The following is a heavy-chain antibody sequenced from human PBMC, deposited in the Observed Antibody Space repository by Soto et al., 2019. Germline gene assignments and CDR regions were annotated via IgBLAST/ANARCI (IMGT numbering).Heavy chain of an antibody. V-gene: IGHV4-59*08. J-gene: IGHJ6*02. D-gene: IGHD6-13*01. CDR2: IYYSGST. CDR1: GGSIISYD. Sequence: SETLSLTSTVSGGSIISYDCSWIRQPPGKGLEWIGYIYYSGSTNYNPSLNSQVTISVDTSKNQFSLNVISVTAADTAVYYCRRSSRYSTDVWGQGTTVTVSS. CDR3: RRSSRYSTDV.